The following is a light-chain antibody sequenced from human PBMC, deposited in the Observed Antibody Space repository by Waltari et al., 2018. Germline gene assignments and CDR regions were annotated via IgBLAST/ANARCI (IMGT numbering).Light chain of an antibody. CDR3: QQGYSTPALT. V-gene: IGKV1-39*01. J-gene: IGKJ4*01. CDR2: GAS. Sequence: DTQMTQSPSPLSASVGDRVTITCRASQGISTFLNWFQQKAGKAPNLLISGASSLQSGVPSRFSGSGSGTDFTLTISSLQPEDFATYYCQQGYSTPALTFGGGTKVEIQ. CDR1: QGISTF.